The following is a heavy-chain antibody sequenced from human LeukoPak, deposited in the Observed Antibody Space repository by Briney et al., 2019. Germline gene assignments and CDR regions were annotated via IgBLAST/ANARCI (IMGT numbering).Heavy chain of an antibody. V-gene: IGHV1-69*04. J-gene: IGHJ4*02. CDR2: IIPILGIA. Sequence: ASVKVSCKASRYTFTGYYMHWVRQAPGQGLEWMGRIIPILGIANYAQKFQGRVTITADKSTSTAYMELSSLRSEDTAVYYCARGRDHYYDSSGYYHYWGQGTLVTVSS. CDR1: RYTFTGYY. D-gene: IGHD3-22*01. CDR3: ARGRDHYYDSSGYYHY.